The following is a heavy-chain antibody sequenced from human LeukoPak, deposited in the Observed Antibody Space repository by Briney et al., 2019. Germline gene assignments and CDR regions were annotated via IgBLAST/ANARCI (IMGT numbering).Heavy chain of an antibody. CDR2: INPNSGGT. CDR1: GYTFTDYY. J-gene: IGHJ4*02. CDR3: ARGDFVLVD. V-gene: IGHV1-2*02. D-gene: IGHD2-8*02. Sequence: ASVKLSCKASGYTFTDYYMHWVRQAPGQGLEWMGWINPNSGGTNYAQKFQARVTMTRDTSISTAYMELSKLRSYDTAVYYCARGDFVLVDWGQGTLVTVSS.